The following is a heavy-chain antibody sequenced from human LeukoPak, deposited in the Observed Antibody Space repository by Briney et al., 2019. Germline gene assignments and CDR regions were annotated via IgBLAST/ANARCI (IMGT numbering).Heavy chain of an antibody. J-gene: IGHJ6*02. D-gene: IGHD2-2*01. CDR1: GFTFSSYS. V-gene: IGHV3-48*01. CDR2: ISSSSSTI. CDR3: AKDIRNEGPAATKLYYYYGMDV. Sequence: QPGGSLRLSCAASGFTFSSYSMNWVRQAPGKGLEWVSYISSSSSTIYYADSVKGRFTISRDNSKNTLYLQMNSLRAEDTAVYYCAKDIRNEGPAATKLYYYYGMDVWGQGTTVTVSS.